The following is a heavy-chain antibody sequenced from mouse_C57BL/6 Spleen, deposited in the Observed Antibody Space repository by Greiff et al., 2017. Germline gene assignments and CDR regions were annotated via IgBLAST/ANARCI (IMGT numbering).Heavy chain of an antibody. V-gene: IGHV1-80*01. CDR2: IYPGDGDT. Sequence: VQLQQSGAELVKPGASVKISCKASGYAFSSYWMNWVKQRPGKGLEWIGQIYPGDGDTNYNGKFKGKATLTADKSSSTAYMQLSSLSSEDSAVYFCARTHYYGSSFYWYFDVWGTGTTVTVSS. CDR3: ARTHYYGSSFYWYFDV. D-gene: IGHD1-1*01. J-gene: IGHJ1*03. CDR1: GYAFSSYW.